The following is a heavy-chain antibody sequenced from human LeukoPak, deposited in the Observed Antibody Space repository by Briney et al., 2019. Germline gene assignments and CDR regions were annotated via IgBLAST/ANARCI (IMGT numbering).Heavy chain of an antibody. D-gene: IGHD3-10*01. V-gene: IGHV4-38-2*02. CDR3: ARTDYYGSGSYYNRPFFY. CDR1: GYTISSGYS. Sequence: SETLSLTCTVSGYTISSGYSWGWIRQPPGKWLEWIASIYFGGSTYYNPSLKSRVTISVDTSKNQLSLIMTSVTAADTAVYYCARTDYYGSGSYYNRPFFYWGQGTLVTVSS. J-gene: IGHJ4*02. CDR2: IYFGGST.